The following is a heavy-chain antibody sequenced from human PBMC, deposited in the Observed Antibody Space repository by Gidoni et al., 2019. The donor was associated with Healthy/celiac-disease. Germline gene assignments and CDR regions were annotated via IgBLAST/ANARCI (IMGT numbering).Heavy chain of an antibody. D-gene: IGHD6-19*01. CDR1: GFTFDDYA. CDR2: ISWNSGSI. J-gene: IGHJ4*02. CDR3: AKDKGIAVAGTIFDY. V-gene: IGHV3-9*01. Sequence: EVQLVESGGGLVQPGRSLRLSCAASGFTFDDYAMHWVRQAPGKGLEWVSGISWNSGSIGYADSVKGRFTISRDNAKNSLYLQMNSLRAEDTALYYCAKDKGIAVAGTIFDYWGQGTLVTVSS.